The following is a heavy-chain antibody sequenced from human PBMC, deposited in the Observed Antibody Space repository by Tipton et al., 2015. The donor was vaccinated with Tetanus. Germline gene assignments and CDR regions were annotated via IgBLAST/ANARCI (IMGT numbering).Heavy chain of an antibody. V-gene: IGHV4-4*02. CDR2: IFYSGKT. CDR3: ARGSRVLGPWFY. D-gene: IGHD3-16*01. Sequence: TLSLTCAVSGGSISGNNWWSWVRQSPGKGLEWIGEIFYSGKTNYNPSLKSRVTISVDTSKNQLSLKLSSVTAADTAVYYCARGSRVLGPWFYWGQGTLVTVSS. CDR1: GGSISGNNW. J-gene: IGHJ4*02.